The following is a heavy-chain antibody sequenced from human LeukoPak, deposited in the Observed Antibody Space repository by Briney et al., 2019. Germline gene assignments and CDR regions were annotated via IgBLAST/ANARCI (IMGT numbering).Heavy chain of an antibody. J-gene: IGHJ4*02. D-gene: IGHD1-26*01. CDR3: ARYRVGATTRLIYFDY. CDR1: GYTFTGYY. Sequence: ASVKVSCKASGYTFTGYYMHWVRQAPGQGLECMGWINPNSGGTNYAQKFQGRVTMTRDTSISTAYMELSRLRSDDTAVYYCARYRVGATTRLIYFDYWGQGTLVTVSS. V-gene: IGHV1-2*02. CDR2: INPNSGGT.